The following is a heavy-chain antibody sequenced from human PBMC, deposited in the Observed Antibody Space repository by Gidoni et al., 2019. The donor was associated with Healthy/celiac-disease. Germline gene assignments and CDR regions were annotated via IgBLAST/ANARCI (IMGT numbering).Heavy chain of an antibody. D-gene: IGHD5-12*01. CDR1: GYTFTSYG. V-gene: IGHV1-18*01. Sequence: QVQLVQSGAEVKKPGASVKVSCKASGYTFTSYGISWVRPAPGKGLEWMGWISAYNGNTNYAQKLQGRVTMTTDTSTSTAYMELRSLRSDDTAVYYCARDWASRGVYSGYDYGTADYIRFDYWGQGTLVTVSS. CDR3: ARDWASRGVYSGYDYGTADYIRFDY. CDR2: ISAYNGNT. J-gene: IGHJ4*02.